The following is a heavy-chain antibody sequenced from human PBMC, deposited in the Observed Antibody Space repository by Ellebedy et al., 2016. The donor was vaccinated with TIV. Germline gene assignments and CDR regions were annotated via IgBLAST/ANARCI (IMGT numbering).Heavy chain of an antibody. CDR3: ARTDPWQPIDD. Sequence: MPSETLSLTCSVSGGSVSSTRYYWAWIRQPPGKGLEYIGSVDYSGSPYYNPSFKSRVPLSADTSKNQFSLNLRTVTAADTAVYYCARTDPWQPIDDWGQGILVSVSS. V-gene: IGHV4-39*01. D-gene: IGHD2-21*02. CDR2: VDYSGSP. CDR1: GGSVSSTRYY. J-gene: IGHJ4*02.